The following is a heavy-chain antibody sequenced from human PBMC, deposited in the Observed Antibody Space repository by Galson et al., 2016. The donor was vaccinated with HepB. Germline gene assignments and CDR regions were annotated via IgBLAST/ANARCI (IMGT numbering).Heavy chain of an antibody. CDR2: ITSSYTI. CDR1: GFTFSSYS. D-gene: IGHD4-11*01. V-gene: IGHV3-48*02. CDR3: ARVTTPFLNCDS. Sequence: SLRLSCAASGFTFSSYSMNWVRQTPGKGLEWVSYITSSYTIYYADPVKGRFTISRDSAKNSLYLQMNSLRDEDTAMYYCARVTTPFLNCDSWGQGTLVTVSS. J-gene: IGHJ4*02.